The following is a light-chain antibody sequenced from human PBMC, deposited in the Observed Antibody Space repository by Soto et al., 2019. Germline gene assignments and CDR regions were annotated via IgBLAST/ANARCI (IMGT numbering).Light chain of an antibody. J-gene: IGKJ1*01. CDR2: EVS. CDR3: MHTKQLPVT. Sequence: IVITQTPLSLSVTPGQPASMCCKTSQSPLHSDGKTYLYWYLQRPGQPPQLLIYEVSNLLSEVPDRFSGSGSGTDFTLKISRVEAEDVGIYYCMHTKQLPVTFGQGTKVEIK. CDR1: QSPLHSDGKTY. V-gene: IGKV2D-29*01.